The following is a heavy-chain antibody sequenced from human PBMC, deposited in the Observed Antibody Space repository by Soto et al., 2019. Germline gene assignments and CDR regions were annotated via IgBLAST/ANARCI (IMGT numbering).Heavy chain of an antibody. Sequence: GGSLRLSCAASGFTFSSYSMNWVRQAPGKGLEWVSYISSSSSTIYYADSVKGRFTISRDNAKNSLYLQMNSLRAEDTAVYYCASPGLGDYIWGSYRPRVYDAFDIWGQGTMVTVSS. CDR3: ASPGLGDYIWGSYRPRVYDAFDI. CDR2: ISSSSSTI. D-gene: IGHD3-16*02. V-gene: IGHV3-48*01. J-gene: IGHJ3*02. CDR1: GFTFSSYS.